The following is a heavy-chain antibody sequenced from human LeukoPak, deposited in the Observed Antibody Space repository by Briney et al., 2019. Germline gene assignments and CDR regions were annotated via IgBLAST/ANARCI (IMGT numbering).Heavy chain of an antibody. CDR3: ARVALHLVRQRRVYNSFDP. J-gene: IGHJ5*02. CDR1: GYTFTGYY. CDR2: INPNSGGT. Sequence: ASVKVSCKASGYTFTGYYMHWVRQAPGQGLEWMGWINPNSGGTNYAQKFQGRVTMTRDTSISTAYMELNRLRSDDTAVYYFARVALHLVRQRRVYNSFDPWGQGTLVTVS. V-gene: IGHV1-2*02. D-gene: IGHD1-1*01.